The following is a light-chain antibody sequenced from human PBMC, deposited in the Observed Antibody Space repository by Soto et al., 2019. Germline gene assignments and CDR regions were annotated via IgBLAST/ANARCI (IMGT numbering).Light chain of an antibody. J-gene: IGKJ5*01. CDR2: GAS. CDR1: QSVSSSY. CDR3: QQRNTWPPIT. V-gene: IGKV3D-20*02. Sequence: EILLTQSPGHLSLSPGEGATLSCRAIQSVSSSYIAWYQQRPGQTPSLLIYGASTRATGIPARFSGSGSGTDFTLTISSLEPEDFALYYCQQRNTWPPITFGQGTRLEIK.